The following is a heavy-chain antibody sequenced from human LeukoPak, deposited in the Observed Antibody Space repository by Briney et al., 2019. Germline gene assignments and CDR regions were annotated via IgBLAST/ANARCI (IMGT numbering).Heavy chain of an antibody. CDR1: AFSLNAYN. V-gene: IGHV3-21*01. CDR3: ANHLACGSTSCPPFDD. J-gene: IGHJ4*02. Sequence: PGGSLRLSCAASAFSLNAYNMNWVRQAPGKGLEWVSSISYTGTYIYYADSVKGRFIISRDNAKNSLYLQMNSLRAEDTAVYYCANHLACGSTSCPPFDDWGQGTLVTVSS. D-gene: IGHD2-2*01. CDR2: ISYTGTYI.